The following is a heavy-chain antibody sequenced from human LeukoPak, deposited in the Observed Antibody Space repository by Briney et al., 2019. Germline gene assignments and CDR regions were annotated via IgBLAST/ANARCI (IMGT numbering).Heavy chain of an antibody. CDR2: INHSGST. Sequence: SETLSLTCAVYGGSFSGYYWSWIRQPPGKGLEWIGEINHSGSTNYNPSLKSRVTISVDTSKNQFSLKLGSVTAADTAVYYCARGSGAFDIWGQGTMVTVSS. V-gene: IGHV4-34*01. J-gene: IGHJ3*02. CDR3: ARGSGAFDI. CDR1: GGSFSGYY.